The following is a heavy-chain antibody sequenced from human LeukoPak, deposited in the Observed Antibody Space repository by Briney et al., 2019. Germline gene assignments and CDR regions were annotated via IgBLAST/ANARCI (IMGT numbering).Heavy chain of an antibody. Sequence: SETLSLTCAVYGGSITGYYWSWIRQTPGRGLEWVGEIHYTGATSYNPSLKSRVTISVDTSKNQFSLKLSSVTAADTAVYYCARHLLDYDILTGYSPPYYFDYWGQGTLVTVSS. CDR3: ARHLLDYDILTGYSPPYYFDY. CDR2: IHYTGAT. V-gene: IGHV4-34*01. J-gene: IGHJ4*02. CDR1: GGSITGYY. D-gene: IGHD3-9*01.